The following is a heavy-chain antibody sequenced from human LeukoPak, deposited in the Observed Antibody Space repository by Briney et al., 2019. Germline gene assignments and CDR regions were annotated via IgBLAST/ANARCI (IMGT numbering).Heavy chain of an antibody. CDR3: ARGRGRRGSYYSFDM. J-gene: IGHJ3*02. CDR2: IDSSARTI. D-gene: IGHD1-26*01. Sequence: GGSLRLSCAASGFTFSSSEMNWVRQAPGKGLEWLSYIDSSARTISYADSVQGRFTISRDNAKNSLFLQMNSLRGEDTAIYYCARGRGRRGSYYSFDMWGQGTMVTVSS. V-gene: IGHV3-48*03. CDR1: GFTFSSSE.